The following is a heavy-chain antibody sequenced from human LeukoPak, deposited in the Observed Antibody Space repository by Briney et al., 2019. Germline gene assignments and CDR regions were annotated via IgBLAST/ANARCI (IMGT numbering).Heavy chain of an antibody. CDR3: ARGPQANYVWGSYLP. Sequence: GGSLRLSCAASGCTFSSYGMHWVRQAPGKGLECVAVIWYDGSNKYYADSVKVRFTISRDNSKNTMYLQMNSLRAEDTAVYYCARGPQANYVWGSYLPWGQGTLVTVSS. D-gene: IGHD3-16*02. V-gene: IGHV3-33*01. J-gene: IGHJ5*02. CDR1: GCTFSSYG. CDR2: IWYDGSNK.